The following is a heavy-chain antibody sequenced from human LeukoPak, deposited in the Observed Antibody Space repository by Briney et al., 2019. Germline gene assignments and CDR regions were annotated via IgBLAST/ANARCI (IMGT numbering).Heavy chain of an antibody. CDR2: INQDGSGE. D-gene: IGHD1-26*01. CDR3: AKSWGSTRPYYNYMDV. J-gene: IGHJ6*03. Sequence: GGSLRLSCAASGFTFSSYWMTWVRQAPRKGLEWVANINQDGSGEYYVDSVKGRFTISRDNAKNSLFLQMNGLRPEDTAVYYCAKSWGSTRPYYNYMDVWGKGTTVTVSS. CDR1: GFTFSSYW. V-gene: IGHV3-7*03.